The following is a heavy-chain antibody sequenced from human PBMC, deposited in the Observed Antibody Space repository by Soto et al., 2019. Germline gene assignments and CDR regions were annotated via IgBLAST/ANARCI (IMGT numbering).Heavy chain of an antibody. CDR1: GGTFSSYA. V-gene: IGHV1-69*13. Sequence: GASVKVSCKASGGTFSSYAISWVRQAPGQGLEWKGGIIPIFGTANYAQKFQGRVTITADESTSTAYMELSSLRSEDTAVYYCARDRTLQRSSWFQYYFDYWGQGTLVTVSS. J-gene: IGHJ4*02. D-gene: IGHD6-13*01. CDR2: IIPIFGTA. CDR3: ARDRTLQRSSWFQYYFDY.